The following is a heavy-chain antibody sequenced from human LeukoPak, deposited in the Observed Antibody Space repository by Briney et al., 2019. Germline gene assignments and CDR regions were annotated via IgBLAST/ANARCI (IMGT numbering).Heavy chain of an antibody. CDR3: ARAPLGATSGEFDY. Sequence: ESSVKVSCKASGGTFSSYAISWVRQAPGQGLECMGGIIPIFGTANYAQKFQGRVTITADESTSTAYMELSSLRSEDTAVYYCARAPLGATSGEFDYWGQGTLVTVSS. V-gene: IGHV1-69*01. CDR1: GGTFSSYA. CDR2: IIPIFGTA. J-gene: IGHJ4*02. D-gene: IGHD1-26*01.